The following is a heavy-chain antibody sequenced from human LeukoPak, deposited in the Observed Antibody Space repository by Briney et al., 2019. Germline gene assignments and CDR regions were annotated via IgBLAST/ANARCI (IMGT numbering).Heavy chain of an antibody. CDR3: ARGAGDYGDLRGEYFQH. CDR2: TYYRSKWYN. J-gene: IGHJ1*01. Sequence: SQTLSLTCAISGDSVSSNSAAWNWIRQSPSRGLEWLGRTYYRSKWYNDYAVSVKSRITINPDTSKNQFSLQLNSVTPEDTAVYYCARGAGDYGDLRGEYFQHWGQGTLVTVSS. V-gene: IGHV6-1*01. CDR1: GDSVSSNSAA. D-gene: IGHD4-17*01.